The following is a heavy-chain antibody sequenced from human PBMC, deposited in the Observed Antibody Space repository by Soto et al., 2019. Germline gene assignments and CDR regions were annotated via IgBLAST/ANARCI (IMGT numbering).Heavy chain of an antibody. Sequence: EVQLLESGGELVQPGGSLRLSCAASGITLSSYAMSWVRQAPGKGPEWVSGISASGGSTSYADSVKGRFTISRDNSKNTLYRQMNSLRADDTAVYHCAKGQNSGTYRFYFDYWGQGALVTVSS. CDR1: GITLSSYA. CDR2: ISASGGST. D-gene: IGHD1-26*01. J-gene: IGHJ4*02. V-gene: IGHV3-23*01. CDR3: AKGQNSGTYRFYFDY.